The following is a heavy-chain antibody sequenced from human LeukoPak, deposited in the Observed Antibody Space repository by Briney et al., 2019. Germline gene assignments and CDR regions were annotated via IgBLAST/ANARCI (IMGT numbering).Heavy chain of an antibody. CDR1: GYTFTVNY. V-gene: IGHV1-2*02. CDR2: INPNNGAT. Sequence: ASVKVSCKASGYTFTVNYMHWVRQAPGQGLQWMGWINPNNGATNYGQNFQGRVTMTRDMSISTAYMEVSRLRSDDTAVYYCARGFGSSWFDSWGQGTLVTVSS. CDR3: ARGFGSSWFDS. J-gene: IGHJ5*01. D-gene: IGHD6-13*01.